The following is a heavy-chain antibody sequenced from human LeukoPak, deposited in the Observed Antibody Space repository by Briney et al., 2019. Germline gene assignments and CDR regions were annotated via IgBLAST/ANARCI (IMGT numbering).Heavy chain of an antibody. Sequence: GSSVKVSCKASGGTFSRYAINWVRQAPGQGLEWMGGIIPIFGTANYAQKFQGRVTITADETTSTAYMELSSLRSEDTAVYYCARDMGGIAAPGYFDYWGQGTLVTVSS. V-gene: IGHV1-69*01. CDR2: IIPIFGTA. CDR3: ARDMGGIAAPGYFDY. CDR1: GGTFSRYA. D-gene: IGHD6-6*01. J-gene: IGHJ4*02.